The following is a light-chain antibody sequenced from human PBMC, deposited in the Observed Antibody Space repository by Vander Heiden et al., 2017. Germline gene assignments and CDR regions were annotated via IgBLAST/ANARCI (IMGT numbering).Light chain of an antibody. CDR3: TQFTQAPRST. V-gene: IGKV2-24*01. CDR1: QSLVHSDGNTY. J-gene: IGKJ2*01. CDR2: KVS. Sequence: DSVMTQTPLCLPVTLAQPASISCRSSQSLVHSDGNTYLSWLQQRPGQPPRLLIYKVSSRLSGVPDRFRGRGAGPEFTLKISSVEAEDVGIYYCTQFTQAPRSTLGPGTKLEIK.